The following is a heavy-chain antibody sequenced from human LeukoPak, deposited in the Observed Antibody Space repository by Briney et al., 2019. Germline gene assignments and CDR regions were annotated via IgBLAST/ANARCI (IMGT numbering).Heavy chain of an antibody. CDR1: GYTFTSYA. Sequence: ASVKVSCKASGYTFTSYAMHWVRQAPGQRLEWMGWINAGNGNTKYSQEFQGRVTITRDTSASTAYMELSSLRSEDMAVYYCARAPRNNWNGPPVSHDYWGQRTLVTVSS. V-gene: IGHV1-3*03. CDR2: INAGNGNT. D-gene: IGHD1-20*01. CDR3: ARAPRNNWNGPPVSHDY. J-gene: IGHJ4*02.